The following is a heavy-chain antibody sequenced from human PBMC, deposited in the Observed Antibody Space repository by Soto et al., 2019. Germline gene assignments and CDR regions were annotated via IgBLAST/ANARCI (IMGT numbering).Heavy chain of an antibody. V-gene: IGHV5-51*01. J-gene: IGHJ6*02. CDR1: GYSFTSYW. CDR2: IYPGDSDT. Sequence: GESLKISCKGSGYSFTSYWIGWVRQMPGKGLEWMGIIYPGDSDTRYSPSFQGQVTISADKSISTAYLQWSSLKASDTAMYYCARHLGAAAGPLYGMDVWGQGTTVTVSS. CDR3: ARHLGAAAGPLYGMDV. D-gene: IGHD6-13*01.